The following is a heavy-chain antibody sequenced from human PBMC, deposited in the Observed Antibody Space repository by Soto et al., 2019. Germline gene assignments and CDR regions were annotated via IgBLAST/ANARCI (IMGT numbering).Heavy chain of an antibody. CDR1: GGSLNSYY. V-gene: IGHV4-4*07. CDR2: IFTSGST. J-gene: IGHJ3*02. Sequence: WETLSLTCTVSGGSLNSYYWTWIRQPAGKGLEWIGRIFTSGSTNYNPSLKSRVTMSVDTSKNQFSLKLSSVTAADTAVYYCAAYNSTLGTFDIWGQGTMVTVSS. CDR3: AAYNSTLGTFDI. D-gene: IGHD6-13*01.